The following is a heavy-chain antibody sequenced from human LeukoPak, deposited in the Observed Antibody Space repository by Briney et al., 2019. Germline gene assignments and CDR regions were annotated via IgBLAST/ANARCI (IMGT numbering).Heavy chain of an antibody. V-gene: IGHV3-23*01. CDR3: ASLQNVPSYYYYYVMDV. CDR1: GFTFSSYD. D-gene: IGHD2/OR15-2a*01. J-gene: IGHJ6*02. CDR2: ISGSGGST. Sequence: PGGSLRLSCAASGFTFSSYDMSWVRQAPGKGLEWVSAISGSGGSTYYADSVKGRFTISRDNAKNTLFLQMNSLRAEDTAVYYCASLQNVPSYYYYYVMDVWGQGTTVTVSS.